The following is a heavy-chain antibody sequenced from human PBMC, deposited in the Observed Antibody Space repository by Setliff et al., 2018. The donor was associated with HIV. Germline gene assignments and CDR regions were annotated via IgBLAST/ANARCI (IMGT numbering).Heavy chain of an antibody. Sequence: SETLSLTCAVSGYSISTAYYWAWIRQSPGKGLEWIGGFHHSGSAHYNPSLKSRVTISGQTSKNQFSLTRTSVTAADTAIYYCARQGAGYYYDSSDYYTGNGFDMWGQGTMVTVS. J-gene: IGHJ3*02. CDR2: FHHSGSA. CDR3: ARQGAGYYYDSSDYYTGNGFDM. D-gene: IGHD3-22*01. V-gene: IGHV4-38-2*01. CDR1: GYSISTAYY.